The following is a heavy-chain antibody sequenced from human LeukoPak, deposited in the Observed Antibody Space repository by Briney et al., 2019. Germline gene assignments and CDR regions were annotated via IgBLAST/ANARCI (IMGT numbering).Heavy chain of an antibody. D-gene: IGHD1-26*01. CDR2: INPNSGGT. CDR3: AANRRVGAFFDY. J-gene: IGHJ4*02. V-gene: IGHV1-2*02. Sequence: ASVKVSCKASGYTFTGYYMHWVRQAPGQGLEWMGWINPNSGGTNYAQKLQGRVTITADESTSTAYMELSSLRSEDTAVYYCAANRRVGAFFDYWGQGTLVTVSS. CDR1: GYTFTGYY.